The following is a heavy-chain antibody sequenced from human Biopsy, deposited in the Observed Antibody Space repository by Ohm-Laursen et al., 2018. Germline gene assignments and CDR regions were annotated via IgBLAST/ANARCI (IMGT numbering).Heavy chain of an antibody. Sequence: SLRLSCAASGFTFSSHAMDWVRQAPGKGLEWVSGIRDSGDSAYYADSVKGRFTISRDNSRNTLYLQMNSLRAEDTAVYFCTNHYCGGITCLTNFWGQGTLVTVSS. V-gene: IGHV3-23*01. J-gene: IGHJ4*02. CDR2: IRDSGDSA. CDR1: GFTFSSHA. D-gene: IGHD2-21*01. CDR3: TNHYCGGITCLTNF.